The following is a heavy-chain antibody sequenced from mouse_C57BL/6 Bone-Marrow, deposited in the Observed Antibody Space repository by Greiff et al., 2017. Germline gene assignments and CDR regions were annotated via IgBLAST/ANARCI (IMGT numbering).Heavy chain of an antibody. CDR2: FHPYNDDT. V-gene: IGHV1-47*01. CDR1: GYTFTTYP. D-gene: IGHD5-1*01. J-gene: IGHJ2*01. Sequence: QVQLQQSGAELVKPGASVKMSCKASGYTFTTYPIDWMKQNPGKSLEWIGNFHPYNDDTKYNEKFKGKATLTVDKSSNTGYLELSRLTSDDTAVYDSAGRSTFFYYFDYWGQGTTLTVSA. CDR3: AGRSTFFYYFDY.